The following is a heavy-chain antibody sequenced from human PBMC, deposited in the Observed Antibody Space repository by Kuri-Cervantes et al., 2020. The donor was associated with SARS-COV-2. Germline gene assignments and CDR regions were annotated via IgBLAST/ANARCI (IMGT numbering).Heavy chain of an antibody. CDR2: IYCSGST. J-gene: IGHJ6*03. D-gene: IGHD3-10*01. CDR3: ARASLDYYYMDA. V-gene: IGHV4-59*01. CDR1: GGSISSYY. Sequence: ESLKISCTVSGGSISSYYWSWIRQPPGKGLEWIGYIYCSGSTNYNPSLKSRVTISVDTSKNQFSLKLSSVTAADTAVYYCARASLDYYYMDAWGKGTTVTVSS.